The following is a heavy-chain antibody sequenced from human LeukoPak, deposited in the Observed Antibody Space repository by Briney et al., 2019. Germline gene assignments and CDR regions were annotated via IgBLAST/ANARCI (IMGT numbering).Heavy chain of an antibody. CDR3: AREGQWLEFDY. CDR1: GGSISSGGYS. J-gene: IGHJ4*02. CDR2: IYHSGST. V-gene: IGHV4-30-2*01. Sequence: SQTLSLTCAVSGGSISSGGYSWSWIRQPPGKGLEWIGYIYHSGSTYYNPSLKSRVTISVDTSKNQFSLKLSSVTAADTAVYYCAREGQWLEFDYWGQGTLVTVSS. D-gene: IGHD6-19*01.